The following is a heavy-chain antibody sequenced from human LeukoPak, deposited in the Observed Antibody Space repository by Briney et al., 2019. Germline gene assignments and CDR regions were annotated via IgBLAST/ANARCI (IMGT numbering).Heavy chain of an antibody. CDR2: ISGSDDST. D-gene: IGHD3-3*01. J-gene: IGHJ4*02. V-gene: IGHV3-23*01. CDR3: AKDHNDFWSGNPVN. CDR1: GFTLSTYA. Sequence: GGSLRLSCVASGFTLSTYAMNWVRQAPGKGLEWVSGISGSDDSTYYADSVKGRFTISRDNSKNTLYLQMNSLRAEDTAVYYCAKDHNDFWSGNPVNWGQGTLVTVSS.